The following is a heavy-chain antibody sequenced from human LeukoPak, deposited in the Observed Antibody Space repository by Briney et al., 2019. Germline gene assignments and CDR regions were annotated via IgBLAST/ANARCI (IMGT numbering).Heavy chain of an antibody. CDR2: VSYDDTNK. D-gene: IGHD3-10*01. J-gene: IGHJ4*02. Sequence: GRSLRLSCVPSGFTFRGYAVHWVRQAPGRGLEWVAVVSYDDTNKYCTDSAKGRFTISRDNSKNTVYLQMTNLRAEDTALYYCGRDRSLSSFGELFLWGQGTLVTVSS. CDR3: GRDRSLSSFGELFL. CDR1: GFTFRGYA. V-gene: IGHV3-30*10.